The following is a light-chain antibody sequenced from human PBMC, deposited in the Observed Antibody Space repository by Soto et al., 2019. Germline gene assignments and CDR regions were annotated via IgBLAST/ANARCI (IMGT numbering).Light chain of an antibody. CDR3: QQLLSYPIT. J-gene: IGKJ5*01. Sequence: DIHFTQSPSFLSASVGDRVTITCRASQGISSYLAWYQQKPGKAPKLLIYAASTLQSGVPLRFSGSGSGTSFTLTISSLQPEDFATYYCQQLLSYPITFGQGTRLETK. CDR2: AAS. V-gene: IGKV1-9*01. CDR1: QGISSY.